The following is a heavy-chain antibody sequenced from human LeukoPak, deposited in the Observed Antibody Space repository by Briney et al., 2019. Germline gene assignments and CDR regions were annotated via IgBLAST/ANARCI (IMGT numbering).Heavy chain of an antibody. J-gene: IGHJ4*02. Sequence: SVKVSCKASGGTFSSYAISWVREAPGQGLEWMGGIIPIFGTANYAQKFPGRVTITEDESTSTAYMEMSRLRSEDTAVYYCAGDVGGRSGFDYWGQGTLVTVSS. CDR2: IIPIFGTA. V-gene: IGHV1-69*13. CDR3: AGDVGGRSGFDY. D-gene: IGHD1-26*01. CDR1: GGTFSSYA.